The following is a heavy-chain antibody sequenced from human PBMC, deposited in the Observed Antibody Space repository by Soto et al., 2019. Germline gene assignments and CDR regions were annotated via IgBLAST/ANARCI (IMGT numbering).Heavy chain of an antibody. CDR2: INTYNGNT. CDR3: AMVDVYVTPSPQDV. CDR1: AYSFTRYG. V-gene: IGHV1-18*01. D-gene: IGHD3-16*01. Sequence: QVQLVQSRAEVKNPGASVKVSCKASAYSFTRYGIAWARQAPGQGLEWMGWINTYNGNTNYAQNLQGRVTLTTDTSTSTAYMELTSLRSNDTAIYYCAMVDVYVTPSPQDVWGQGTTVIVSS. J-gene: IGHJ6*02.